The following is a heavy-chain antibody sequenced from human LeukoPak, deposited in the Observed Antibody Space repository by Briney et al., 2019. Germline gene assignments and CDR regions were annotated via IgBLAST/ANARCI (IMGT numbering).Heavy chain of an antibody. J-gene: IGHJ4*02. V-gene: IGHV4-61*02. CDR3: ARTGHSSSWYPA. CDR2: IYTSGST. Sequence: PSETLSLTCTVSGGSISSGSYYWSWIRQPAGKGLEWIGRIYTSGSTNYNPSLKSRVTISVDTSKNQFSLKLSSVAAADTAVYYCARTGHSSSWYPAWGQGTLVTVSS. D-gene: IGHD6-13*01. CDR1: GGSISSGSYY.